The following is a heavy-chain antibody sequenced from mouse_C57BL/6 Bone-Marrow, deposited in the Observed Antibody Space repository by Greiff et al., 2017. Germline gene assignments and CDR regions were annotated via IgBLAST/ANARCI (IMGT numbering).Heavy chain of an antibody. J-gene: IGHJ3*01. Sequence: QVQLQQPGAELVMPGASVKLSCKASGYTFTSYWMHWVKQRPGQGLEWIGEIDPSDSYTKYNQKFKGKSTLTVDKSSSTAYMQLSSLTSEDSAVYYCARNYDYDVEFAYWGQGTLVTVSA. CDR3: ARNYDYDVEFAY. CDR1: GYTFTSYW. CDR2: IDPSDSYT. D-gene: IGHD2-4*01. V-gene: IGHV1-69*01.